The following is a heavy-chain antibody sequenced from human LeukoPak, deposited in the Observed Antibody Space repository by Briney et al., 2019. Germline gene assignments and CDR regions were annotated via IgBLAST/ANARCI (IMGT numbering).Heavy chain of an antibody. CDR3: ARYINGAFDY. V-gene: IGHV1-3*01. D-gene: IGHD2-8*01. CDR1: GYSFGNFG. J-gene: IGHJ4*02. Sequence: VASVKVSCKASGYSFGNFGVHRLRHAPGQRLEWMGWINGGNGYTKYSQKFQGRVTITRDTSATTAYMELSSLTSEDTAVYYCARYINGAFDYWGQGTPVTVSS. CDR2: INGGNGYT.